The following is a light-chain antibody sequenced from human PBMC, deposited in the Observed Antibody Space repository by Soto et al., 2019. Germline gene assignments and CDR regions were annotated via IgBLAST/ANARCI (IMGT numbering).Light chain of an antibody. V-gene: IGLV2-14*01. J-gene: IGLJ1*01. CDR2: EVS. CDR3: ISYTASDTSYV. Sequence: QSVLTQPASVSGSPGQSITISCTGTNSDIGSYSHVAWYQQYPGKTPKLIIYEVSYRPSGVSHRFSGSKSGITASLTISGLQAEDEADYYCISYTASDTSYVFGPGTKVTVL. CDR1: NSDIGSYSH.